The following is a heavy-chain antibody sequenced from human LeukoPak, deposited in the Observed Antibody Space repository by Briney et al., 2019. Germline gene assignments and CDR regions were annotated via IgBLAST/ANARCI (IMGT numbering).Heavy chain of an antibody. J-gene: IGHJ3*02. CDR1: GGSLSSGDYY. CDR3: AREVVGAIGGHDAFDI. D-gene: IGHD1-26*01. CDR2: IYYSGST. Sequence: PSETLSLTCTVSGGSLSSGDYYWSWIRQPPGKGLEWIGYIYYSGSTYYNPSLKSRVTISVDTSKNQFSLKLSSVTAADTAVYYCAREVVGAIGGHDAFDIWGQGTMVTVSS. V-gene: IGHV4-30-4*01.